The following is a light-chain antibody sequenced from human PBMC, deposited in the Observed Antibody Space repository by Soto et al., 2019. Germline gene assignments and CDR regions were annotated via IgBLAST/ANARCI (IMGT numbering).Light chain of an antibody. CDR1: SSDIGDYNY. V-gene: IGLV2-8*01. CDR3: SLYVGNNNLV. J-gene: IGLJ2*01. Sequence: QSALTQPPSASGSPGQSVTVSCTGTSSDIGDYNYVSWYQQHPGKAPKLMIYEVSKRPSGVPDRFSGSKSGNTASLTVSGLQAADEADYYCSLYVGNNNLVFGGGTKLTVL. CDR2: EVS.